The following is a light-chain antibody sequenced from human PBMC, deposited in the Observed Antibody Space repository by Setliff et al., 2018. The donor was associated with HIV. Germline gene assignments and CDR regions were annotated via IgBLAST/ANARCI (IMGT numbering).Light chain of an antibody. J-gene: IGLJ3*02. CDR3: CSYAGSATLEVM. V-gene: IGLV2-23*02. CDR1: TRDAANYNL. CDR2: EVN. Sequence: QSALTQPASVSGSPGQSITISCTGSTRDAANYNLVSWYQQHPGKAPKLIILEVNKRPSGVSNRFSGSKSGTTASLTISGLQAEDEADYYCCSYAGSATLEVMFSGGTKVTVL.